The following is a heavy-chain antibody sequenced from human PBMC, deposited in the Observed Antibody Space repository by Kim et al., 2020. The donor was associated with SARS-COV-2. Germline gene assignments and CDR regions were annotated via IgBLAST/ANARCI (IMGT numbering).Heavy chain of an antibody. D-gene: IGHD3-10*01. J-gene: IGHJ6*02. Sequence: NGRFTITRDNSKNTLYLQMNSLRAEDTAVYYCARDLMVRGALYYYGMDVWGQGTTVTVSS. CDR3: ARDLMVRGALYYYGMDV. V-gene: IGHV3-30*07.